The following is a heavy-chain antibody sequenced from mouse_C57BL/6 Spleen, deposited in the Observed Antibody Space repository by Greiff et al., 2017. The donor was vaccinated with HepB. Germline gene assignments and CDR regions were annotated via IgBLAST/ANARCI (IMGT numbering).Heavy chain of an antibody. D-gene: IGHD6-2*01. CDR2: INPNNGGT. CDR3: ARGDYLWDY. Sequence: EVQLQQSGPELVKPGASVKISCKASGYTFTDYYMNWVKQSHGKSLEWIGDINPNNGGTSYNQKFKGKATLTVDKSSSIAYMELRSLTSEDSAVYYCARGDYLWDYWGQGTSVTVSS. CDR1: GYTFTDYY. V-gene: IGHV1-26*01. J-gene: IGHJ4*01.